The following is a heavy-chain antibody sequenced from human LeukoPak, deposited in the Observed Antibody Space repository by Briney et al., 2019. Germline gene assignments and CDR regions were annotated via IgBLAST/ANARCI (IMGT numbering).Heavy chain of an antibody. Sequence: RGESLKISCKSSGYTFRTYWINWVRQTPGKGLEWMAKIDPSDSYTKYSPSFQGHVTVSSDESFSTAYLHWSSLEASDTAVYYCARSRSGWSSFGQWGRGTLVTVSS. J-gene: IGHJ4*02. CDR3: ARSRSGWSSFGQ. V-gene: IGHV5-10-1*01. CDR2: IDPSDSYT. CDR1: GYTFRTYW. D-gene: IGHD6-19*01.